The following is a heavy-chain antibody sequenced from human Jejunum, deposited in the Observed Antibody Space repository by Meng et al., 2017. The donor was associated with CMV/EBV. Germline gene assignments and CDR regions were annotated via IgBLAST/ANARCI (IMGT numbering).Heavy chain of an antibody. J-gene: IGHJ4*02. CDR2: ITGSGGNT. D-gene: IGHD2-15*01. CDR1: GFTFNSHS. CDR3: ARLSDS. Sequence: SQSLACPASGFTFNSHSMGWVRQAPGKGLKWVESITGSGGNTYYADSVKGRFTISRDNSKNTLYLQMNSLRADDTAVYYCARLSDSWGQGTLVTVSS. V-gene: IGHV3-23*01.